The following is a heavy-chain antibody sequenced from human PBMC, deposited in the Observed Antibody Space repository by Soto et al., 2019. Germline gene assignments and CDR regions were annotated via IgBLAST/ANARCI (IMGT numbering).Heavy chain of an antibody. D-gene: IGHD6-19*01. CDR1: GFSFGDYA. V-gene: IGHV3-9*01. CDR3: AKDVGSSGWYDGFDS. Sequence: EVQLVESGGGLVQPGRSLRLSCAASGFSFGDYAMQWVRQVPGKGLEWVSSISWNGESIGYADSVKGRFTISRDNGKKSVYLQMNSLRGEDTALYYCAKDVGSSGWYDGFDSWGQGTLVT. J-gene: IGHJ4*02. CDR2: ISWNGESI.